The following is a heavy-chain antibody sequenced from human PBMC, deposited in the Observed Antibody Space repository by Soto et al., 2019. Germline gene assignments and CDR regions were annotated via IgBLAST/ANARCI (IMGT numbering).Heavy chain of an antibody. CDR2: IIPIFGTT. V-gene: IGHV1-69*13. Sequence: GASVKVSCKASGGTFXNYAITWVRQAPGQGLEWVGRIIPIFGTTNVAQKFQGRVTITADESTTTAYMELSGLRSDDTAVYYCAKDGGADGYFGNWLDPWGQGTLVTVSS. CDR1: GGTFXNYA. CDR3: AKDGGADGYFGNWLDP. J-gene: IGHJ5*02. D-gene: IGHD5-12*01.